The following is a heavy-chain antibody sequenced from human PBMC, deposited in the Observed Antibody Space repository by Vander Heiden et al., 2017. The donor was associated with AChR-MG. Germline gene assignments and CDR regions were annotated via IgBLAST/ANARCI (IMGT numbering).Heavy chain of an antibody. J-gene: IGHJ6*04. CDR1: GDSMSSGDYS. Sequence: QLQLQESGSGPVRPSQTLSLTCAVSGDSMSSGDYSWSWLRLPPGKGLQSIGYIYDSGNTYYNPSLKSRVSMSLDRSKNQVSLNLTSVTAADTGIYFCATESLDVWGKGATVIVSS. CDR2: IYDSGNT. V-gene: IGHV4-30-2*01. CDR3: ATESLDV.